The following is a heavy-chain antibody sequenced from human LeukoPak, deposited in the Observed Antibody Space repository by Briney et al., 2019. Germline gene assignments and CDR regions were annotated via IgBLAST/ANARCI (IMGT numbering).Heavy chain of an antibody. CDR2: ISGSGGNT. D-gene: IGHD4-17*01. V-gene: IGHV3-23*01. CDR3: AKDRPGPADDYGDYA. Sequence: GGSLRLSCAASGFTFSSYAVSWVRQAPGKGLEWVSVISGSGGNTYYADSVKGRFTISRDNSKNTLYLQMNSLRAEDTAVYYCAKDRPGPADDYGDYAWGQGTLVTVSS. CDR1: GFTFSSYA. J-gene: IGHJ5*02.